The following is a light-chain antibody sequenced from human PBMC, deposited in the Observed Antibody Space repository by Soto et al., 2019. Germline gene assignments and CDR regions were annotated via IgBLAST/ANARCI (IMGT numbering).Light chain of an antibody. CDR3: QQRSNWPLT. CDR1: QSVGNS. CDR2: DAS. Sequence: EIVLTQSPAALSFSPGERATLSCRASQSVGNSLAWYQQKPGQAPRLLIYDASSKPTDIPARFTGSGSGTDFSLTISGLEPEDFAVYYCQQRSNWPLTFGGGTKVDIK. J-gene: IGKJ4*01. V-gene: IGKV3-11*01.